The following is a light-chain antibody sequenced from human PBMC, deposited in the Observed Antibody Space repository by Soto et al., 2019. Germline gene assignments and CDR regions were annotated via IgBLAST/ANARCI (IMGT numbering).Light chain of an antibody. V-gene: IGLV1-40*01. Sequence: QSVLTQPPSVSGAPGQRVTISCTGSSSNIGAGYDVHWYQQLPGTAPKLLICGNNNRPSGVPDRFSGSKSGTSASLAITGLQAEDEADYYCQSYDSSLSGSRVFGGGTKLTVL. CDR3: QSYDSSLSGSRV. J-gene: IGLJ3*02. CDR1: SSNIGAGYD. CDR2: GNN.